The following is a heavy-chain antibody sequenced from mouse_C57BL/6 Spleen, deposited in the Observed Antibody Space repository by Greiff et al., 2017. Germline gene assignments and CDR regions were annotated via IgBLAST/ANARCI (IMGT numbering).Heavy chain of an antibody. CDR3: AGAPAYYSNYVAY. Sequence: VHLVESGPGLVKPSQSLFLTCSITGFPITSGYYWIWIRQSPGKPLEWMGYITHSGETFYNPSLQSPISITRETSKNQFFLQLNSVTTEDTAMYYCAGAPAYYSNYVAYWGQGTLVTVSA. CDR1: GFPITSGYY. CDR2: ITHSGET. D-gene: IGHD2-5*01. J-gene: IGHJ3*01. V-gene: IGHV12-3*01.